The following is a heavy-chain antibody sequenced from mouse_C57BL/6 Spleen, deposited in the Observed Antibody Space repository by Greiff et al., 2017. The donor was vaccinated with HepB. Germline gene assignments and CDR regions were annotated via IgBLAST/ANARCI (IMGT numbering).Heavy chain of an antibody. CDR1: GYTFTSYG. CDR2: IYPRSGNT. J-gene: IGHJ1*03. D-gene: IGHD1-1*01. Sequence: VKLMESGAELARPGASVKLSCKASGYTFTSYGISWVKQRTGQGLEWIGEIYPRSGNTYYNEKFKGKATLTADKSSSTAYMELRSLTSEDSAVYFCARTTVVDHWYFDVWGTGTTVTVSS. CDR3: ARTTVVDHWYFDV. V-gene: IGHV1-81*01.